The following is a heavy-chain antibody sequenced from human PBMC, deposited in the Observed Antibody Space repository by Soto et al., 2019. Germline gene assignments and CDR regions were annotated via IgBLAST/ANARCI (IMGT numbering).Heavy chain of an antibody. CDR1: GFTFSTYT. CDR3: AREIATTGLYYFDY. V-gene: IGHV3-74*01. Sequence: PGGSLRLSCAASGFTFSTYTMNWVRQAPGKGLEWVSGIYGNGSSITYADSVKGRFTISRDSAKNTMYLQVHSLRAEDTAVYYCAREIATTGLYYFDYWGQGTLVTVSS. D-gene: IGHD6-13*01. J-gene: IGHJ4*02. CDR2: IYGNGSSI.